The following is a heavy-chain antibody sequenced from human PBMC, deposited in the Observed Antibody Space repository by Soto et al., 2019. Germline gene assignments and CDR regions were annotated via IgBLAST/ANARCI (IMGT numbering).Heavy chain of an antibody. D-gene: IGHD5-18*01. J-gene: IGHJ4*02. Sequence: QVQLQESGPGLVKPSETLSLNCTVYGGSISSYYWSWIRQPQGKRLEWIGYVYYTGRTNYNPSLKSRGTLSVATATNQFSLRRGSVTAEDTSVYYCARNSTVAKWIQFYYWGQGPRVTVSS. V-gene: IGHV4-59*08. CDR3: ARNSTVAKWIQFYY. CDR1: GGSISSYY. CDR2: VYYTGRT.